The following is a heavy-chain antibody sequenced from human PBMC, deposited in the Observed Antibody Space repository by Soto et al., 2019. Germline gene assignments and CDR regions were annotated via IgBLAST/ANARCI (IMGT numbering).Heavy chain of an antibody. CDR2: STGACGGT. D-gene: IGHD6-25*01. J-gene: IGHJ6*02. Sequence: GGSLRLSCAASGFPFSSYAISWVRQAPGRGLEWVAASTGACGGTYNLEAVKGRFTVSRDNSKKTVYLQLDGLRAEDTAVYYSAKGHSDYQGDYNYYGMDVWGQGTTVTVSS. CDR1: GFPFSSYA. CDR3: AKGHSDYQGDYNYYGMDV. V-gene: IGHV3-23*01.